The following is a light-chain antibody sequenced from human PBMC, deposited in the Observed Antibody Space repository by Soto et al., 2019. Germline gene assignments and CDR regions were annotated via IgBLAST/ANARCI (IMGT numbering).Light chain of an antibody. CDR2: AAS. CDR3: QPANSFPRT. Sequence: DIQMTQSPSSVSASVGDRVTITCRASQAISTWLAWYQQKPGKAPKLLIYAASNLQTGVPSRFSGSGSGTDFTLTISSLQPEDFATYDCQPANSFPRTFGQGTKVEIK. V-gene: IGKV1D-12*01. J-gene: IGKJ1*01. CDR1: QAISTW.